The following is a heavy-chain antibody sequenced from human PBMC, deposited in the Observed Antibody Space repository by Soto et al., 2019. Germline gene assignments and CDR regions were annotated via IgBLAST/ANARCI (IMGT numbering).Heavy chain of an antibody. Sequence: HVQMQESGPGLVRPSETLSLTCTVSGVPIRNYYWSWIRQPPGKGLEWIGYIYSSGSTNHNPSLKSRVTISADTSKNQFSLRLSSGTAADTAVYYCARAEGGYPFDFWGQGTLVTVSS. D-gene: IGHD5-12*01. CDR1: GVPIRNYY. CDR3: ARAEGGYPFDF. CDR2: IYSSGST. V-gene: IGHV4-59*01. J-gene: IGHJ4*02.